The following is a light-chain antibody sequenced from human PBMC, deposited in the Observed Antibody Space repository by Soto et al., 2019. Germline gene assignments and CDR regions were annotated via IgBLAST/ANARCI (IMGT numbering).Light chain of an antibody. V-gene: IGKV1-39*01. Sequence: DIQLTQCPSSLSACVGDIVTITCRASQSISNFLNWYQQKPGQAPKLLISSASNVQSGVPSRVSGRGSGTEVTLTISSLQPEDSASYCCQQSYTFPRPFAQGTKVDIK. J-gene: IGKJ1*01. CDR3: QQSYTFPRP. CDR2: SAS. CDR1: QSISNF.